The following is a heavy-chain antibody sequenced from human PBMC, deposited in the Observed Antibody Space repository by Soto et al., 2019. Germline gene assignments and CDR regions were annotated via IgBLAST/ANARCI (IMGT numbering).Heavy chain of an antibody. Sequence: QVQLVESGGGVVQPGRSLRLSCAASGFTFSSYGMHWVRQAPGKGLEWVAVISYDGSNKYYADSVKGRFTISRDNSKNTLYLQMNSLGAEDTAVYYCAKDRSSSPDWFDPWGQGTLVTVSS. V-gene: IGHV3-30*18. CDR2: ISYDGSNK. J-gene: IGHJ5*02. D-gene: IGHD6-13*01. CDR3: AKDRSSSPDWFDP. CDR1: GFTFSSYG.